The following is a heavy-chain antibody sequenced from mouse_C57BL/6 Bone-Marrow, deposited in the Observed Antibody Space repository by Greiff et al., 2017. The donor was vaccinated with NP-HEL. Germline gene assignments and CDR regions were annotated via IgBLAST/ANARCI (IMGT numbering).Heavy chain of an antibody. CDR1: GFTFSSYA. Sequence: EVKLMESGEGLVKPGGSLKLSCAASGFTFSSYAMSWVRQTPEKRLEWVAYISSGGDYIYYADTVKGRFTISRDNARNTLYLQMSSLKSEDTAMYYCTRRPYYYGSSHWYFDVWGTGTTVTVSS. V-gene: IGHV5S21*01. J-gene: IGHJ1*03. D-gene: IGHD1-1*01. CDR2: ISSGGDYI. CDR3: TRRPYYYGSSHWYFDV.